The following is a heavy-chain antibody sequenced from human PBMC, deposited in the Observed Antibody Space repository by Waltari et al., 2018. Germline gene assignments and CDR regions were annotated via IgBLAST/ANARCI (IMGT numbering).Heavy chain of an antibody. J-gene: IGHJ5*02. CDR1: GFPIGSEYY. CDR3: ARLSPYTSSGDFFDP. D-gene: IGHD2-21*02. Sequence: QVQLQESGPRLVKPSETLSLTCSVSGFPIGSEYYWAWVRQSPGEGLVWIGSTYHSGSADYIPSLKGRVTISVDTSKNQFSLKLTSVTVADSGVYYCARLSPYTSSGDFFDPWGQGALVTVSS. V-gene: IGHV4-38-2*01. CDR2: TYHSGSA.